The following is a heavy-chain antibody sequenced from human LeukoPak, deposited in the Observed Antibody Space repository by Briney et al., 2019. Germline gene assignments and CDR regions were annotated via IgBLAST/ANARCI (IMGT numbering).Heavy chain of an antibody. J-gene: IGHJ4*02. CDR1: GFTFSSYA. D-gene: IGHD2-8*01. V-gene: IGHV3-23*01. CDR2: ISGSGGNT. CDR3: AKMSYGVYSDVDF. Sequence: GWSLRLSCAASGFTFSSYAMSWVRQAPGKGLEWVSAISGSGGNTYYADSVKGRFTISRDKSKNTLFLQMNSLRAEDTAVYYCAKMSYGVYSDVDFWGQGTLVTVSS.